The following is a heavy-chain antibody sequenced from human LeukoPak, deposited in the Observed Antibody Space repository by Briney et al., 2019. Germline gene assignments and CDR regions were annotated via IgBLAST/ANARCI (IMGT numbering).Heavy chain of an antibody. V-gene: IGHV3-30*04. Sequence: GRSLRLSCAASGFTFSSYAMHWVRQAPGKGLEWVAVISYDGSNKHYADSVKGRFTISRDNSKNTLYLQMNSLRAEDTAVYYCARGPVYYNKYDYWGQGTLVTVSS. CDR2: ISYDGSNK. CDR3: ARGPVYYNKYDY. D-gene: IGHD4-11*01. CDR1: GFTFSSYA. J-gene: IGHJ4*02.